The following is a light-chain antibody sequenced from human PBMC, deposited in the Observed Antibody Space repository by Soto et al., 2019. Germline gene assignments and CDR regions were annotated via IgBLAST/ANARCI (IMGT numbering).Light chain of an antibody. Sequence: QSVLTQPASVSESPGQSITISCTGTSSDVGNYNLVSWYQQHPGKAPKLMIYDVSKRPSGVSNRFSGSKSGNTASLTISGLQADDEADYYCCSYAGDSYVFGTGTKVTVL. CDR1: SSDVGNYNL. J-gene: IGLJ1*01. CDR2: DVS. V-gene: IGLV2-23*02. CDR3: CSYAGDSYV.